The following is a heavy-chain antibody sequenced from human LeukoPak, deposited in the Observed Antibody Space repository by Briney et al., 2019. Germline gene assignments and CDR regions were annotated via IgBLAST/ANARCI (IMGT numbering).Heavy chain of an antibody. D-gene: IGHD3-3*01. CDR1: GFTFSSYS. Sequence: QPGGSLRLSCAASGFTFSSYSMNWVRQAPGKGLEWVSYISSSSSTIYYADSVKGRFTISRDNAKNSLYLQMNSLRAEDTAVYYCAREGYYDFWSGYHHLDYWGQGTLVTVSS. V-gene: IGHV3-48*04. J-gene: IGHJ4*02. CDR2: ISSSSSTI. CDR3: AREGYYDFWSGYHHLDY.